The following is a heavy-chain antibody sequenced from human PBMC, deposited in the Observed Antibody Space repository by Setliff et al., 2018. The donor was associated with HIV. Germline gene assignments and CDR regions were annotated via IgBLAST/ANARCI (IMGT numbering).Heavy chain of an antibody. CDR2: ISTFDGNT. CDR1: GYNFFSYY. J-gene: IGHJ4*02. CDR3: ARVPGDYGENSIDY. Sequence: ASVKVSCKASGYNFFSYYISWVRQAPGQGLEWMGCISTFDGNTDYAQNVQDRVTMTTDTSTSTVYMELRSLRSDDTAVYYCARVPGDYGENSIDYWGQGTLVTVSS. D-gene: IGHD4-17*01. V-gene: IGHV1-18*01.